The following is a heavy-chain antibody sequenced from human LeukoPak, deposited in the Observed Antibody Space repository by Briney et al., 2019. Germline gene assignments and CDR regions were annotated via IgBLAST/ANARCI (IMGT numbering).Heavy chain of an antibody. V-gene: IGHV4-34*01. J-gene: IGHJ5*01. D-gene: IGHD3-10*01. CDR2: INHSGHT. CDR1: GGSFSHYY. CDR3: AGGGSGLLWFDY. Sequence: SETLSLTCAVYGGSFSHYYWSWVRHPPGKGREWVGEINHSGHTNYNPALTSRVTMSVDTSKNHFSLKLSSVTAADTAVYYCAGGGSGLLWFDYWGQGTLVTVSS.